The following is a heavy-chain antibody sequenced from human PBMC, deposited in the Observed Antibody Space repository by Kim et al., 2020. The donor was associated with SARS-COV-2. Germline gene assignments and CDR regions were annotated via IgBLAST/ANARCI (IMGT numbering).Heavy chain of an antibody. Sequence: GGSLRLSCAASGFTFSSYGMHWVRQAPGKGLEWVAVISYDGSNKYYADSVKGRFTISRDNSKNTLYLQMNSLRAEDMAVYYCAKDLWDIVVVPAAMHYYYGMDVWGQGTTVTVSS. CDR1: GFTFSSYG. D-gene: IGHD2-2*01. CDR3: AKDLWDIVVVPAAMHYYYGMDV. CDR2: ISYDGSNK. V-gene: IGHV3-30*18. J-gene: IGHJ6*02.